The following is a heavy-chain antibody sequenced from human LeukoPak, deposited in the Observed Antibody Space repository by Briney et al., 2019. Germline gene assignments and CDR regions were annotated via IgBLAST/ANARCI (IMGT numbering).Heavy chain of an antibody. D-gene: IGHD3-10*01. CDR3: VKALVSGGFDP. Sequence: PGGSLRLSSSASGFTFSSYAMHWVRQAPGKGLEYVSAISSNGGSTYYADSVKGRFTISRDNSQNTLYLQMSSLRAEDTAVYYCVKALVSGGFDPWGQGTLVTVSS. J-gene: IGHJ5*02. CDR1: GFTFSSYA. V-gene: IGHV3-64D*06. CDR2: ISSNGGST.